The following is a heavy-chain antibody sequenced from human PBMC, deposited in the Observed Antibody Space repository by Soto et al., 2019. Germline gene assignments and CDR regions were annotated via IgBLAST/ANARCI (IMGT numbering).Heavy chain of an antibody. CDR1: GFTFSNYA. J-gene: IGHJ4*02. CDR2: FSSGGGGT. V-gene: IGHV3-23*01. CDR3: TKANRYCSGANCFTFDY. D-gene: IGHD2-15*01. Sequence: GSLRLSCTASGFTFSNYAMSWVRQAPGEGLEWVSTFSSGGGGTYYADSVKGRFTISRDNSKNTLSLQMNSLRAEDTAVYYCTKANRYCSGANCFTFDYWGLGTLVTVSS.